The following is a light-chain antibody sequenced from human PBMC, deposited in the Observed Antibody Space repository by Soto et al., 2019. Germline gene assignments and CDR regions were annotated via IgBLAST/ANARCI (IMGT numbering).Light chain of an antibody. CDR3: CSHAGSYTYV. V-gene: IGLV2-11*01. Sequence: QSVLTQPRSVSGSPGQSLTISCTGTSSDVGGYNYVSWYQQHPGKVPKLMIYGVTKRPSGVPDRFSGSKSGDTAPLTISGLQSEDEDDYYCCSHAGSYTYVFGTGTEVTVL. CDR1: SSDVGGYNY. J-gene: IGLJ1*01. CDR2: GVT.